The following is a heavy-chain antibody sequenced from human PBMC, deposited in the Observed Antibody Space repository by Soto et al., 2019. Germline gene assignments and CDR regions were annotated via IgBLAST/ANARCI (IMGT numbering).Heavy chain of an antibody. CDR3: TRSYYDFWSGYSTNWFDP. V-gene: IGHV3-49*03. Sequence: PGGSLRLSCTASGFTFGDYAMSWFRQDPGKGLEWVGFIRSKAYGGTTEYAASVKGRFTISRDDSKSIAYLQMNSLRTEDTAVYYCTRSYYDFWSGYSTNWFDPWGQGTLVTVSS. CDR1: GFTFGDYA. D-gene: IGHD3-3*01. J-gene: IGHJ5*02. CDR2: IRSKAYGGTT.